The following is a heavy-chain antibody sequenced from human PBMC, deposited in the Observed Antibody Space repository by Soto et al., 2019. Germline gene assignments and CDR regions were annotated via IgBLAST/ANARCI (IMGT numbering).Heavy chain of an antibody. V-gene: IGHV5-10-1*01. CDR2: IDPSDSYT. CDR3: ARGGKAAVAGTFDY. J-gene: IGHJ4*02. CDR1: GYSFTSYW. Sequence: GESLKISCKGSGYSFTSYWISWVRQMPGKGLEWMGRIDPSDSYTNYSPSFQGHVTISVDTSKNQFSLKLSSVTAADTAVYYCARGGKAAVAGTFDYWGQGTLVTVSS. D-gene: IGHD6-19*01.